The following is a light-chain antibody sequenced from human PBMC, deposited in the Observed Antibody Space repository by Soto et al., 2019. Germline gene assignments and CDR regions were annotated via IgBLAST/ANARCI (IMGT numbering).Light chain of an antibody. CDR3: QQYGSSIT. Sequence: EIVLTQSPGTLSLPPGERATLSCRASQSIRSNYLAWYQQKPGQAPRLLIYGASTRATGIPDRFSGSGSGTDFTLTISRLEPEDFAVYYCQQYGSSITFGQGTRLEIK. V-gene: IGKV3-20*01. J-gene: IGKJ5*01. CDR1: QSIRSNY. CDR2: GAS.